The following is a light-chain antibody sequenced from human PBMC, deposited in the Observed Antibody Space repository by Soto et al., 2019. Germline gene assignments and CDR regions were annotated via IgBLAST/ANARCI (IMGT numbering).Light chain of an antibody. J-gene: IGLJ2*01. CDR2: DVS. Sequence: QSALTQPPSASGSPGQSVTISCTGTSSDVGGYNYVSWYQQHPGKAPKPMIYDVSKRPSGVPDRFSGSKSGNTASLTVSGRQAEDEGDCCWSSYAGSNNVVFGGGTKLTVL. CDR1: SSDVGGYNY. CDR3: SSYAGSNNVV. V-gene: IGLV2-8*01.